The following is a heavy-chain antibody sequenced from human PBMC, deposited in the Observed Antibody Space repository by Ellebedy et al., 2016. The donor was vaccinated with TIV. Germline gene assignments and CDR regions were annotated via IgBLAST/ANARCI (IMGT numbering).Heavy chain of an antibody. D-gene: IGHD3-22*01. CDR3: ARDRGSYDSSGYMYRYFQH. Sequence: SETLSLTCTVSGGSISSSSYYWGWIRQPPGTGLEWIGSIYYSGSTYYNPSLKSRVTISVDTSKNQFSLKLSSVTAADTAVYYCARDRGSYDSSGYMYRYFQHWGQGTLVTVSS. V-gene: IGHV4-39*07. CDR2: IYYSGST. CDR1: GGSISSSSYY. J-gene: IGHJ1*01.